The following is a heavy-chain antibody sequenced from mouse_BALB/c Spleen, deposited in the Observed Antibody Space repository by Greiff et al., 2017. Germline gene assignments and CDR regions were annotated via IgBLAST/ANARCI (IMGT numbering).Heavy chain of an antibody. CDR3: ARYDYDEAY. Sequence: EVMLVESGGGLVQPGGSRKLSCAASGFTFSSFGMHWVRQAPEKGLEWVAYISSGSSTIYYADTVKGRCTISRDNPKNTLFLQMTSLRSEDTAMYYCARYDYDEAYWGQGTLVTVSA. V-gene: IGHV5-17*02. D-gene: IGHD2-4*01. J-gene: IGHJ3*01. CDR2: ISSGSSTI. CDR1: GFTFSSFG.